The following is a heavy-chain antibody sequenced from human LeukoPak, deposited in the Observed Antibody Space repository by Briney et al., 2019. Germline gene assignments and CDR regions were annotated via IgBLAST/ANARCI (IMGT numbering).Heavy chain of an antibody. CDR3: AREVPPRHAFDI. V-gene: IGHV1-18*01. CDR1: GYTFTSYG. J-gene: IGHJ3*02. CDR2: ISAYDGNT. Sequence: ASVKVSCKASGYTFTSYGISWVRQAPGQGLEWMGWISAYDGNTNYAQKLQGRVTMTTDTSTSTAYMELRSLRSDDTAVYYRAREVPPRHAFDIWGQGTMVTVSS.